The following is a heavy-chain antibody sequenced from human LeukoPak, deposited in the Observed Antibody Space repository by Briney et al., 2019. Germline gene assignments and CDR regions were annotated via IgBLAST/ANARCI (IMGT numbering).Heavy chain of an antibody. J-gene: IGHJ4*02. D-gene: IGHD3-22*01. V-gene: IGHV3-30*03. CDR2: IFYDGTIQ. CDR3: ARDPRGPAGYDSPARDTFDY. CDR1: GFTFTHYA. Sequence: GGSLRLSCAASGFTFTHYAMHWVRQTPGKGLEWVAVIFYDGTIQYYSDSVRGRLIVSRDNPKNALYLQMNSLRAEDTAVYYCARDPRGPAGYDSPARDTFDYWGQGTLVTVSS.